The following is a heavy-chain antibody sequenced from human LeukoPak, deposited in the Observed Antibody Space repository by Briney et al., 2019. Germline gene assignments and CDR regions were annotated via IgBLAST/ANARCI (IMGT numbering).Heavy chain of an antibody. CDR3: ARRMVRGVIVYYHYYMDV. V-gene: IGHV4-34*01. D-gene: IGHD3-10*01. Sequence: SETLSLTCAVYGGSFSGYYWSWIRQPPGKGLEWIGEINHSGSTNYNPSLKSRVTISVDTSKNQFSLKLSSVTAADTAVYYCARRMVRGVIVYYHYYMDVWGKGTTVTISS. CDR2: INHSGST. J-gene: IGHJ6*03. CDR1: GGSFSGYY.